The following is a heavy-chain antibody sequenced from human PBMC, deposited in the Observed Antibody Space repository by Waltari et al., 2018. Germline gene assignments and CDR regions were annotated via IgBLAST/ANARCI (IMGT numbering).Heavy chain of an antibody. J-gene: IGHJ6*03. CDR1: GGSFSGYY. Sequence: QVQLLQWGAGLLKPSETLSLTCAVYGGSFSGYYLSWLRQLPGKGLGWLGEINHNASPDYNPSLKSRATISIETSKNQFSLKLDSVTAADTGVYYCARGWLQVAPPYYYYMDVWDRGTAVTVSS. CDR3: ARGWLQVAPPYYYYMDV. D-gene: IGHD6-19*01. V-gene: IGHV4-34*01. CDR2: INHNASP.